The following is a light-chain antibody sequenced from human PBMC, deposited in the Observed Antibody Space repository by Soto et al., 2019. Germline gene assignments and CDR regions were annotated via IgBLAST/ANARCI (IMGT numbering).Light chain of an antibody. V-gene: IGKV1-39*01. J-gene: IGKJ2*01. CDR1: QSIAYY. CDR2: AAS. Sequence: DIQMTQSPSSLSASVGDRVTITCRASQSIAYYLNWFQQKPGKAPKLLIYAASSLQSGVPSRFSGSGSGTEFTLTISSLQPEDFATYYCQQSYNSPMYTFGQGTKLYVK. CDR3: QQSYNSPMYT.